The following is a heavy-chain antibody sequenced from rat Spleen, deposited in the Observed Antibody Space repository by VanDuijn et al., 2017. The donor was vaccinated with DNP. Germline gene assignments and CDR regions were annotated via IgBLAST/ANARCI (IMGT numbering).Heavy chain of an antibody. D-gene: IGHD4-3*01. V-gene: IGHV5S13*01. CDR3: ATHGGSYYWYFDF. Sequence: EVQLVESGGGLVQPGRSVKLSCAVSGFTFSDYGMAWVLQAPTKGLEWVASITNSGGSTYYLDSVKGRFTISRDNAKNTQYLQMDSLRSEDTATYYCATHGGSYYWYFDFWGPGAMVTVSS. CDR2: ITNSGGST. CDR1: GFTFSDYG. J-gene: IGHJ1*01.